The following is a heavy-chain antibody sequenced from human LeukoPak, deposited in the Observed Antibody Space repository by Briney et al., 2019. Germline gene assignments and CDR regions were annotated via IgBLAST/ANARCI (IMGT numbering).Heavy chain of an antibody. J-gene: IGHJ6*02. CDR1: GGSISSSSYY. Sequence: SETLSLTCTVSGGSISSSSYYWGWIRQPPGTGLEWIGSIYYSGSTYYNPSLKSRVTISVDTSKNQFSLKLSSVTAADTAVYYCARDDHYYYYGMDVWGQGTTVTVSS. CDR2: IYYSGST. CDR3: ARDDHYYYYGMDV. V-gene: IGHV4-39*07.